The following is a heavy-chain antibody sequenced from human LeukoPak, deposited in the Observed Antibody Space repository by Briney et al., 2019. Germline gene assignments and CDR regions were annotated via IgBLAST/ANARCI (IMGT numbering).Heavy chain of an antibody. CDR3: TTLYRYDSESFDI. CDR2: IKSKTDGGTT. Sequence: GGSLRLSCAASGFTFSNAWMSWVRQAPGKGLEWVGRIKSKTDGGTTDYAAPVKGRFTISRDDSKSTLYLQMNSLKSEDTAVYSCTTLYRYDSESFDIWGQGTMVTVSS. V-gene: IGHV3-15*01. J-gene: IGHJ3*02. D-gene: IGHD3-3*01. CDR1: GFTFSNAW.